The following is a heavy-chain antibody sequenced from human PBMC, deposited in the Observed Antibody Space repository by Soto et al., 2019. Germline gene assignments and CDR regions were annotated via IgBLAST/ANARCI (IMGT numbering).Heavy chain of an antibody. CDR1: DDSLSSYY. V-gene: IGHV4-4*07. D-gene: IGHD6-19*01. CDR2: IYISGDT. CDR3: AREYTKREAGPTPYYIDY. J-gene: IGHJ4*02. Sequence: QVQLQESGPGLVKPSATLSLTCSVADDSLSSYYWSWIRQPSGKGLEWIGRIYISGDTNYNPSLKSRVCMSVATSKTQFSLNLSSVTASDTAVYFWAREYTKREAGPTPYYIDYWGQGTLVTVSS.